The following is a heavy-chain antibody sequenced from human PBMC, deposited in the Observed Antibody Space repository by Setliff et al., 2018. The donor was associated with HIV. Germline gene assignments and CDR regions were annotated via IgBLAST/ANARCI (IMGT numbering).Heavy chain of an antibody. J-gene: IGHJ4*02. CDR3: ARGGVYYYDSSGWSMDY. D-gene: IGHD3-22*01. Sequence: SVKVSCKVSGDTFRNYAINWVRLAPGQGLEWMGGIIPIFNTANYAQKFQGRVTVTADESTSTAYMELSSLRSEDTAVYYCARGGVYYYDSSGWSMDYWGQGTLVTVSS. CDR1: GDTFRNYA. CDR2: IIPIFNTA. V-gene: IGHV1-69*13.